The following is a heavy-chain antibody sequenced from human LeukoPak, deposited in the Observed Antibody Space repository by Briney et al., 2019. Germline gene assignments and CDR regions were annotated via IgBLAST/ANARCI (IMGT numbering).Heavy chain of an antibody. CDR1: GFTFSSYW. CDR2: IKQDGSEK. J-gene: IGHJ4*02. D-gene: IGHD3-3*01. V-gene: IGHV3-7*01. CDR3: ARESGYYTPDYFDY. Sequence: PGGSLRLSCAAPGFTFSSYWMSWVRQAPGKGLEWVANIKQDGSEKYYVDSVKGRFTISRDNAKNSLYLQMNSLRAEDTAVYYCARESGYYTPDYFDYWGQGTLVTVSS.